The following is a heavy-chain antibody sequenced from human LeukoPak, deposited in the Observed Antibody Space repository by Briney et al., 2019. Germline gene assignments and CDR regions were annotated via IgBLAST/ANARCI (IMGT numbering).Heavy chain of an antibody. CDR3: ARDGNIVGANDFDY. CDR1: GYTFSTYG. V-gene: IGHV1-18*01. CDR2: ISGYNGNT. J-gene: IGHJ4*02. Sequence: ASVRVSCKTSGYTFSTYGINWVRQAPGQGLEWMGWISGYNGNTNYAQKFRGRVTMTTDTSTSTVYMELSSLRSEDTAVYYCARDGNIVGANDFDYWGQGTLVTVSS. D-gene: IGHD1-26*01.